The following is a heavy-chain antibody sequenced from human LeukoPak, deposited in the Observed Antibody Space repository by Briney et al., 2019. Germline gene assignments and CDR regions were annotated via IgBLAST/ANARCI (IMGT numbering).Heavy chain of an antibody. CDR3: AKDRVPSSIAAAGTFDH. Sequence: GGSLRLSCAASGFTFSSYAMSWVRQAPGKGLEWVSAISGSGGSTYYADSVKGRFTISRDNSKNTLYLQMDSLRAEDTAVYYCAKDRVPSSIAAAGTFDHWGQGTLVTVSS. D-gene: IGHD6-13*01. J-gene: IGHJ4*02. CDR1: GFTFSSYA. CDR2: ISGSGGST. V-gene: IGHV3-23*01.